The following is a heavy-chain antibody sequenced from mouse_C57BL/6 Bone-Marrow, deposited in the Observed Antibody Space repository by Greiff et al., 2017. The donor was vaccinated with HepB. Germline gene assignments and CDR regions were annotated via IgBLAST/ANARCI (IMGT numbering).Heavy chain of an antibody. V-gene: IGHV1-64*01. CDR2: IHPNSGST. D-gene: IGHD3-3*01. CDR1: GYTFTSYW. CDR3: ARDPGRNAMDY. Sequence: VQLQQSGAELVKPGASVKISCKASGYTFTSYWMHWVKQRPGQGLEWIGMIHPNSGSTNYNEKFKSKATLTVDKSSSTAYMQLSSLTSEDSAVYYCARDPGRNAMDYWGQGTSVTVSS. J-gene: IGHJ4*01.